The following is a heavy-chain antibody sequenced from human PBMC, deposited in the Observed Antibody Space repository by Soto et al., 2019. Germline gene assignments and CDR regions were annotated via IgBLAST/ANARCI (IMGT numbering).Heavy chain of an antibody. CDR1: GGSFSGYY. CDR2: IKHSGST. J-gene: IGHJ3*02. D-gene: IGHD2-15*01. V-gene: IGHV4-34*01. CDR3: ARAEHPEGYCSGGSCARTFDI. Sequence: QVQLQQWGAGLLKPSETLSLTCAVYGGSFSGYYWSWIRQPPGKGLEWIGEIKHSGSTNYNPSLTSRVTISVDTSKNQFSLKLSSVTAADTAVYYCARAEHPEGYCSGGSCARTFDIWGQGTMVTVSS.